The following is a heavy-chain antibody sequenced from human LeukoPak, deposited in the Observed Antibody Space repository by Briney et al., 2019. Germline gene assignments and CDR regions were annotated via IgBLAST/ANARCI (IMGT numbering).Heavy chain of an antibody. J-gene: IGHJ6*03. CDR2: INPSGGST. CDR1: GYTFTSYY. CDR3: ARDQEASIAARFSLYYYYYMDV. D-gene: IGHD6-6*01. V-gene: IGHV1-46*01. Sequence: ASVKVSCKASGYTFTSYYMHWVRQAPGQGLEWMGIINPSGGSTSYAQKFQGRVTMTRDMSTSTVYMELSSLRSEDTAVYYCARDQEASIAARFSLYYYYYMDVWGKGTTATVSS.